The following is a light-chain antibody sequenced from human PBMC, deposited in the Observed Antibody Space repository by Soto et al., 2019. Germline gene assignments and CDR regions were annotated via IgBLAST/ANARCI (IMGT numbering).Light chain of an antibody. CDR1: SSDVGAYNY. Sequence: QSALTQPASVSGSPGQSITISCTGTSSDVGAYNYASWYQQYPGEAPKVIIYDVSHRPAGVSNRISGSKSGNTASLTISGLQTQDEADYYCSSYTSATTYVFGTGTKLTVL. J-gene: IGLJ1*01. CDR2: DVS. CDR3: SSYTSATTYV. V-gene: IGLV2-14*01.